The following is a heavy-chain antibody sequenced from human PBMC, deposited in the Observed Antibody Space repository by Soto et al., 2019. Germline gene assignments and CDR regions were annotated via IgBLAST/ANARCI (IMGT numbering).Heavy chain of an antibody. Sequence: QVQLQESGPGLVKPSQTLSLTCTVSGGSISSGGTGSYWTWIRQLPGKGLEWIGYSYYTGNTYYNPPLKSRPTISIDTSENQFSLKLTSVTAADTAVYFWASGHDAYKVRYWGQGTLVTVSS. D-gene: IGHD1-1*01. V-gene: IGHV4-31*03. J-gene: IGHJ4*02. CDR3: ASGHDAYKVRY. CDR1: GGSISSGGTGSY. CDR2: SYYTGNT.